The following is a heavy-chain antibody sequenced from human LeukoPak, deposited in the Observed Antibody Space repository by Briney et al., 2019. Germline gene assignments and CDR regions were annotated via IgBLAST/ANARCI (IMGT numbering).Heavy chain of an antibody. CDR2: ISGSGGNT. J-gene: IGHJ4*02. CDR3: AKDIFRTEVVAVAGTSFDY. CDR1: GFTFSNYA. V-gene: IGHV3-23*01. D-gene: IGHD6-19*01. Sequence: GGSRRLSCAASGFTFSNYAMSWVRQTPGKGLEWVSTISGSGGNTYFADSVKGRFTISRDNSKNTLYLQMHSLRAEDTALYYCAKDIFRTEVVAVAGTSFDYWGQGTLVTVSS.